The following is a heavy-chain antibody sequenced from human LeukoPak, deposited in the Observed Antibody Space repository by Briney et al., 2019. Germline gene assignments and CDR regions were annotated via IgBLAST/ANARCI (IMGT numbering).Heavy chain of an antibody. D-gene: IGHD4-17*01. CDR2: INSDGSST. V-gene: IGHV3-74*01. CDR1: GFTFSSYW. CDR3: ARLYGEGFDY. J-gene: IGHJ4*02. Sequence: GGSLRLSCAASGFTFSSYWMHWVRQAPGKGPVWVSRINSDGSSTSYADSVKGRFTISRDNAKNTLYLQMNSLRAEDTAVYYCARLYGEGFDYWGQGTLVTVSS.